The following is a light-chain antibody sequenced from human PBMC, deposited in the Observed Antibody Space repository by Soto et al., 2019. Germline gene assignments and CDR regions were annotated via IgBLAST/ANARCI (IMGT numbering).Light chain of an antibody. V-gene: IGKV1-5*01. CDR1: QSISSW. Sequence: DIQMTQSPSTLSASVGDRVTITCRASQSISSWLAWYQQKPGKAPKLLIYDASSLESGVPSRFSGSGSGTEFTITISSLQHDDFATYYCQQYNRTFGQGTTVEIK. CDR2: DAS. CDR3: QQYNRT. J-gene: IGKJ1*01.